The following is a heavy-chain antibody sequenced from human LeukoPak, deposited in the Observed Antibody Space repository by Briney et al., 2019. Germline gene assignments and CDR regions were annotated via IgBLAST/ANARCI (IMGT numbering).Heavy chain of an antibody. CDR2: INHSGST. CDR1: GGSFSGHY. CDR3: ARALYSSGWQGNWFDP. V-gene: IGHV4-34*01. D-gene: IGHD6-19*01. Sequence: RPSETLSLTCAVYGGSFSGHYWSWIRQPPGRGPEWIGEINHSGSTNYNPSLKSQVTISVDTSKNQFSLKLSSVTAADTAVYYCARALYSSGWQGNWFDPWGQGTLVTVSS. J-gene: IGHJ5*02.